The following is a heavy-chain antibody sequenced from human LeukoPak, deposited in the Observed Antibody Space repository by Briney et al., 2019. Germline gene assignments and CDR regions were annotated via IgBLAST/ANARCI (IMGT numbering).Heavy chain of an antibody. CDR3: ARHRIRDSPFDY. J-gene: IGHJ4*02. Sequence: MTSETLSLTCTVSGGSVSSGSYCWSWIRQPPGKGLEWIGYIYYSGSTNYNPSLKSRVTISVDTSKNQFSLKLSSVTAADMAVYYCARHRIRDSPFDYWGQGILVTVSS. CDR1: GGSVSSGSYC. CDR2: IYYSGST. V-gene: IGHV4-61*01. D-gene: IGHD2-21*02.